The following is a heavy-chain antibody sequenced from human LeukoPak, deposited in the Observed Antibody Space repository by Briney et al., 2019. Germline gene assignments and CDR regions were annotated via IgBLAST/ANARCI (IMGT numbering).Heavy chain of an antibody. CDR3: AKAASGIVGAIDY. Sequence: QPGGSLRLSCAASGFSFSSYAMSWVRQAPGKGLEWVSAMSSSGGSTHYADSVKGRFTISRDNSKNTLYLQMNSLRAEDMAVYYCAKAASGIVGAIDYWGQGTLVTVSS. D-gene: IGHD1-26*01. CDR1: GFSFSSYA. J-gene: IGHJ4*02. CDR2: MSSSGGST. V-gene: IGHV3-23*01.